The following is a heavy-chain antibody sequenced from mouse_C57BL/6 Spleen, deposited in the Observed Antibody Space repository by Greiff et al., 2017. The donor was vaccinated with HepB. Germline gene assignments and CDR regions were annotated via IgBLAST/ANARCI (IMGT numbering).Heavy chain of an antibody. CDR2: IHPNSGST. J-gene: IGHJ3*01. CDR1: GYTFTSYW. V-gene: IGHV1-64*01. D-gene: IGHD1-1*01. CDR3: AREGYYGQSAWFAY. Sequence: QVQLQQPGAELVKPGASVKLSCKASGYTFTSYWMHWVKQRPGQGLEWIGMIHPNSGSTNYNEKFKSKATLTVDKSSSTAYMQLSSLTSEDSAVYYCAREGYYGQSAWFAYWGQGTLVTVSA.